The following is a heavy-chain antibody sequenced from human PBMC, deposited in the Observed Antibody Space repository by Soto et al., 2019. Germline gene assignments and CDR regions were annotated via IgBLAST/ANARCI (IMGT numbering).Heavy chain of an antibody. J-gene: IGHJ3*02. V-gene: IGHV1-69*01. CDR3: ASDIGRLGRGITMIASAGFDI. CDR2: IIPIFGTA. D-gene: IGHD3-22*01. CDR1: GGTFSSYA. Sequence: QVQLVQSGAEVKKPGSSVKVSCKASGGTFSSYAISWVRQAPGQGLEWMGGIIPIFGTANYAQKFQGRVTITADESTSTAYMELSSLRSEDTAVYYCASDIGRLGRGITMIASAGFDIWGQGTMVTVSS.